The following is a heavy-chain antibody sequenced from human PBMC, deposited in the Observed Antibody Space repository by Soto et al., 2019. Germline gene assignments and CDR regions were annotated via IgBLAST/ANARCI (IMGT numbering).Heavy chain of an antibody. J-gene: IGHJ5*02. D-gene: IGHD4-17*01. CDR1: VFTFTGYY. CDR3: ARSPPLRPPWP. Sequence: ASXRVSFPACVFTFTGYYIHWVRQAPGQGLEWMGWINPNSGGTNYAQKFQGRVTMTRDTAISTAYMELSRLRSDDTAVYYCARSPPLRPPWPWGQGTLVTVSS. CDR2: INPNSGGT. V-gene: IGHV1-2*02.